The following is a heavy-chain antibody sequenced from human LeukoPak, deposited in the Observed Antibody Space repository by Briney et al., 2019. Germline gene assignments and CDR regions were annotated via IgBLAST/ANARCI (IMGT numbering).Heavy chain of an antibody. Sequence: GGSLRLSCAASGFNFINTWMHWVRQAPGKGLVWVARIKNDGSGIIYADSVKGRFTISRDNAKNSLYLQMNSLRAEDTAVYYCARAKEYSSRWYYYYYMDVWGKGTTVTISS. D-gene: IGHD6-13*01. CDR3: ARAKEYSSRWYYYYYMDV. V-gene: IGHV3-74*01. J-gene: IGHJ6*03. CDR2: IKNDGSGI. CDR1: GFNFINTW.